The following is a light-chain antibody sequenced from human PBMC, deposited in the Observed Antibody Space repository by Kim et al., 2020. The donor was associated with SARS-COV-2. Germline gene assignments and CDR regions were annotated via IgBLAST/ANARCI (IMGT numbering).Light chain of an antibody. CDR1: QNVSHN. V-gene: IGKV3D-15*03. Sequence: IMLTQSPATLSVSPGGRATLSCRASQNVSHNLAWYQQKSGQTPRLLIYGASIRATGVPVRFSGSESGPEFTLTVNTLQSEDFAVYYCQQYNSWPVTFGGGTKVDIK. CDR3: QQYNSWPVT. CDR2: GAS. J-gene: IGKJ4*01.